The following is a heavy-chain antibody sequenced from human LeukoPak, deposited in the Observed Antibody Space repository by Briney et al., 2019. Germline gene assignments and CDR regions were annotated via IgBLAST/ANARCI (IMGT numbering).Heavy chain of an antibody. CDR2: ISNDGRNK. D-gene: IGHD2-2*01. V-gene: IGHV3-30*02. Sequence: PGRSLRLSCAASGFSFSNYDMHWVRQAPGKGLEWVTFISNDGRNKHHIDSVSGRFTVSRDNSKTTLSLQMHSLRAQDTALSSCAKVHVFCNHTSCNRRMADYWGQGTLVSVSS. CDR1: GFSFSNYD. J-gene: IGHJ4*02. CDR3: AKVHVFCNHTSCNRRMADY.